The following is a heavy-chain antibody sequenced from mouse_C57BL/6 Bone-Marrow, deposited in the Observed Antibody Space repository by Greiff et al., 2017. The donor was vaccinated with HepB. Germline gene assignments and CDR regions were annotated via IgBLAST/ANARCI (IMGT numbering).Heavy chain of an antibody. V-gene: IGHV3-6*01. Sequence: EVKLMESGPGLVKPSQSLSLTCSVTGYSITSGYYWNWIRQFPGNKLEWMGYISYDGSNNYNPSLKNRISITRDTSKNQFFLKLNSVTTEDTATYYCARADFDYWGQGTTLTVSS. CDR3: ARADFDY. CDR1: GYSITSGYY. CDR2: ISYDGSN. J-gene: IGHJ2*01.